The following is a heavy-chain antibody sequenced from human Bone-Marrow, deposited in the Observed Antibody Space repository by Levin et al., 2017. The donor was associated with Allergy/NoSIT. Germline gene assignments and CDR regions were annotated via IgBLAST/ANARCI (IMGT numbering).Heavy chain of an antibody. CDR1: GYTFTSYD. J-gene: IGHJ4*02. Sequence: GESLKISCKASGYTFTSYDINWVRQATGQGLEWMGWMNPNSGNTGYAQKFQGRVTMTRNTSISTAYMELSSLRSEDTAVYYCARVAARWLPFDYWGQGTLVTVSS. CDR3: ARVAARWLPFDY. V-gene: IGHV1-8*01. CDR2: MNPNSGNT. D-gene: IGHD5-24*01.